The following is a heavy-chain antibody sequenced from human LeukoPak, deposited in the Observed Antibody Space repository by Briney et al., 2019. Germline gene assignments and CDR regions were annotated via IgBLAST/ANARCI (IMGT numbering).Heavy chain of an antibody. Sequence: ASVKVSCKASGYTFTGYYVHWVRQAPGQGLEWMGWINPNSGGTNYAQKFQGWVTMTRDTSIGTAYMELSRLRSDDTAVYYCARERIAVAGTTYYYYYGMDVWGQGTTVTVSS. CDR2: INPNSGGT. CDR1: GYTFTGYY. D-gene: IGHD6-19*01. V-gene: IGHV1-2*04. CDR3: ARERIAVAGTTYYYYYGMDV. J-gene: IGHJ6*02.